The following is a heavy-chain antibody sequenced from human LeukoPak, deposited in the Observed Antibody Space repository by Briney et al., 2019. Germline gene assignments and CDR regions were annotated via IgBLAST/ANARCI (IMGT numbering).Heavy chain of an antibody. Sequence: PGGSLRLSCAASGFTFSSYSMNWVRQAPGKWLEWVSSISSSSSYIYYADSVKGRFTISRDNAKNSLYLQMNSLRAEDTAVYYCARDRHFVYHWNDGVDYWGQGTLVTVSS. D-gene: IGHD1-20*01. CDR3: ARDRHFVYHWNDGVDY. J-gene: IGHJ4*02. CDR2: ISSSSSYI. CDR1: GFTFSSYS. V-gene: IGHV3-21*01.